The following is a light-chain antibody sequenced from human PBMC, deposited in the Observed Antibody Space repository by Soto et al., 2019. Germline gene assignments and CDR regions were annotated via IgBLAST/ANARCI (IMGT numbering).Light chain of an antibody. CDR1: SSNIGNNY. V-gene: IGLV1-51*01. CDR3: GTWDSSLGTGV. CDR2: DNN. Sequence: QSVLTQPPSVSAAPGQKVTISCSGSSSNIGNNYVSWYQQFPGTAPKLLIYDNNKRPSGIPDRFSGSRSGTSATLGITGLQTGDEADYYCGTWDSSLGTGVFGGGTKLTAL. J-gene: IGLJ2*01.